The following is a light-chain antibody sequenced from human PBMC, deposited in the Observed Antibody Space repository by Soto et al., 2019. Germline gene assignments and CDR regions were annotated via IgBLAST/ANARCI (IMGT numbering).Light chain of an antibody. CDR2: GAS. CDR3: QQYATSPLT. Sequence: EIVLTQSPATLSLSPGERATLSCGASQTVGRDYLAWYQQNPGLAPRLLISGASTRATGIPDRFSGSGSGTDFTLIISRLEPEDFAVYFCQQYATSPLTFGGGTEVEIK. V-gene: IGKV3D-20*01. CDR1: QTVGRDY. J-gene: IGKJ4*01.